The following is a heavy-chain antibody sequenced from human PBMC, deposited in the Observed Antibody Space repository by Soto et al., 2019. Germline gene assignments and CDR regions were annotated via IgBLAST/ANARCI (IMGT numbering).Heavy chain of an antibody. D-gene: IGHD6-13*01. V-gene: IGHV3-23*01. J-gene: IGHJ6*02. Sequence: PGGSLRLSCAAPGFAFSSYAMSWVRQAPGKGLAWVSAISGSGGRTYYADSVKGRFTISRDNSKNALYLQMNSLRAEDTAVYYCAKDSIAAAGTYYYYGMDVWGQGTTVTVSS. CDR1: GFAFSSYA. CDR2: ISGSGGRT. CDR3: AKDSIAAAGTYYYYGMDV.